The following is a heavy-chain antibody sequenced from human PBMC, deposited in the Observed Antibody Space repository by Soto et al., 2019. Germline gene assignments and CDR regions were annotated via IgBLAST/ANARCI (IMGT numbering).Heavy chain of an antibody. CDR1: GYTFTNND. D-gene: IGHD3-10*02. Sequence: ASVKVSCKASGYTFTNNDVRWVRQATGQGLGGMGWMNPGSGDTGYAQKCQGRVTMTRDISIATAYMELNSLTSEDTAIYYCAGMESFCSLNWFDPWGQGTLGTASS. J-gene: IGHJ5*02. CDR3: AGMESFCSLNWFDP. V-gene: IGHV1-8*02. CDR2: MNPGSGDT.